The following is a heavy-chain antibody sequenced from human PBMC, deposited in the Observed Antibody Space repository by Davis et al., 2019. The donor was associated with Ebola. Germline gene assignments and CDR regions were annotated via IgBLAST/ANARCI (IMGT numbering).Heavy chain of an antibody. CDR2: IRYDGSNK. D-gene: IGHD3-10*01. J-gene: IGHJ6*03. CDR1: GFTFSSYG. V-gene: IGHV3-30*02. CDR3: AKVSMVRGVSDYYYYYYMDV. Sequence: GESLKISCAASGFTFSSYGMHWVRQAPGKGLEWVAFIRYDGSNKYYADSVKGRFTISRDNSKNTLYLQMNSLRAEDTAVYYCAKVSMVRGVSDYYYYYYMDVWGKGTTVTVSS.